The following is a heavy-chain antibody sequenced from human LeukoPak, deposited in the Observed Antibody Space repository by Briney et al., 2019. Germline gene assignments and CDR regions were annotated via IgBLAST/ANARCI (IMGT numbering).Heavy chain of an antibody. Sequence: GGSLRLSCAASGFTFSSYGMHWVRQAPGKGLEWVAVISYDGSNKYYADSVKGRFTISRDNAKNSLYMQMNSLRAEDTALYYCARTPHFTLNPPQDYWGQGTLVTVSS. CDR2: ISYDGSNK. V-gene: IGHV3-30*03. D-gene: IGHD3-22*01. J-gene: IGHJ4*02. CDR3: ARTPHFTLNPPQDY. CDR1: GFTFSSYG.